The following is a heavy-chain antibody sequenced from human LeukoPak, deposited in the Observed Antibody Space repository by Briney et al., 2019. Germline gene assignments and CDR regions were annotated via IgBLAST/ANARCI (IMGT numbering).Heavy chain of an antibody. D-gene: IGHD3-22*01. J-gene: IGHJ4*02. CDR2: IWYDGSNK. CDR3: AKGGSSGYPYYFDY. CDR1: GFTFSSYG. V-gene: IGHV3-33*06. Sequence: GRSLRLSCAASGFTFSSYGMHWVRQAPGKGLEWVAVIWYDGSNKYYADSVKGRFTISRDSSKNTLYLQMNSLRAEDTAVYYCAKGGSSGYPYYFDYWGQGTLVTVSS.